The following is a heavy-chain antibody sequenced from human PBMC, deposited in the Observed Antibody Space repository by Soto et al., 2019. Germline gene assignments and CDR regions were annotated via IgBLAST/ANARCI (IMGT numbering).Heavy chain of an antibody. CDR1: GGSFSGYY. J-gene: IGHJ6*02. V-gene: IGHV4-34*01. Sequence: SETLSLTCAVYGGSFSGYYWSWIRQPPGKGLERIGEINHSGSTNYNPSLKSRVTISVDTSKNQFSLKLSSVTAADTAVYYCAGVRYSSGWYGNYYYYGMDVWGQGTTVT. CDR3: AGVRYSSGWYGNYYYYGMDV. D-gene: IGHD6-19*01. CDR2: INHSGST.